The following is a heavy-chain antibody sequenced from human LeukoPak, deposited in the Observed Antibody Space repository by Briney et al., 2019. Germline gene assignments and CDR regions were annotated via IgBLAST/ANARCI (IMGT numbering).Heavy chain of an antibody. CDR1: GYTFIYYG. CDR3: ARLPTILASAWTHEAFDP. D-gene: IGHD3-3*02. J-gene: IGHJ5*02. Sequence: ASVKVSCKASGYTFIYYGIGWVQQAPGQGLEWMGWISPYNGKTKYAHNLQGRVTMTTDTSTSTADMDMRSLTVDDTAVYYCARLPTILASAWTHEAFDPWGEGTLVIVSS. V-gene: IGHV1-18*01. CDR2: ISPYNGKT.